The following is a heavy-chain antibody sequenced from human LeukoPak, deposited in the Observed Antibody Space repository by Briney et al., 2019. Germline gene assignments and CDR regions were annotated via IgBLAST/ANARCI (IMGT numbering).Heavy chain of an antibody. CDR2: IYHSGST. CDR3: ARMEYSGSYYFDY. Sequence: SETLSLTCAVSDYSIASGYYCGWIRQPPGKGLEWIGTIYHSGSTYFNPSLKSRVTILVDTSKNKFSLKLSSVTAADTAVYYCARMEYSGSYYFDYWGQGTLVTVSS. CDR1: DYSIASGYY. D-gene: IGHD1-26*01. V-gene: IGHV4-38-2*01. J-gene: IGHJ4*02.